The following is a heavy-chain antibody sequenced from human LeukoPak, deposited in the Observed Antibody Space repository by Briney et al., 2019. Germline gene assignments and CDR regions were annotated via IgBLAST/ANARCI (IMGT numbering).Heavy chain of an antibody. CDR1: GFTFSSYA. J-gene: IGHJ4*02. CDR3: ARGGANYYDSSGYYGPLY. D-gene: IGHD3-22*01. Sequence: GGSLRLSCAASGFTFSSYAMHWVRQAPGKGLEWVALISYDGTNKYYADSVKGRFTFSRDNSKNTRYLQMNSLRAEDTAIYYCARGGANYYDSSGYYGPLYWGQGTLVTVSS. V-gene: IGHV3-30-3*01. CDR2: ISYDGTNK.